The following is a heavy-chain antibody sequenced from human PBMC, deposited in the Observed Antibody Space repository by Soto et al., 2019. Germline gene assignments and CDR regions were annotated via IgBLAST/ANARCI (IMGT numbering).Heavy chain of an antibody. D-gene: IGHD3-22*01. Sequence: GGSLRLSCAASGFTFSNAWMSWVRQAPGKGLEWVGRIKSKTDGGTTDYAAPVKGRFTISRDDSKNTLYLQMNSLKTEDTAVYYCRTEVHSSGYYYYFDYWGQGTLVTVSS. CDR2: IKSKTDGGTT. CDR1: GFTFSNAW. J-gene: IGHJ4*02. V-gene: IGHV3-15*01. CDR3: RTEVHSSGYYYYFDY.